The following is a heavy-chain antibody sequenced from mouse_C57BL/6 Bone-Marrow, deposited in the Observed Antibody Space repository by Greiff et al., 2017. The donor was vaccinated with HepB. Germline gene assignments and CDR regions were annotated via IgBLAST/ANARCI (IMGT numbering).Heavy chain of an antibody. J-gene: IGHJ3*01. D-gene: IGHD1-1*01. CDR3: AQGDYGSSYEGSWFAY. CDR2: INPNNGGT. V-gene: IGHV1-26*01. Sequence: EVQLQQSGPELVKPGASVKISCKASGYTFTDYYMNWVKQSHGKSLEWIGDINPNNGGTSYNQKFKGKATLTVDKSSSTAYMELRSLTSEDSAVYYCAQGDYGSSYEGSWFAYWGQGTLVTVAA. CDR1: GYTFTDYY.